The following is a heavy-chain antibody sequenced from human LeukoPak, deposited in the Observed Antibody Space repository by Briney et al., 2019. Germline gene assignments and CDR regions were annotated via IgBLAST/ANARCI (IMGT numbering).Heavy chain of an antibody. CDR1: GFKFGNYP. V-gene: IGHV3-7*01. CDR2: INEDGSET. Sequence: PGGSLRLSCAASGFKFGNYPMTWIRRAPGQGLEWVANINEDGSETYYVDSVMGRFTISRDNVRNSLYLQMDSLRVEDTATYYCARDFSGEFDYWGQGTLVTVST. D-gene: IGHD7-27*01. CDR3: ARDFSGEFDY. J-gene: IGHJ4*02.